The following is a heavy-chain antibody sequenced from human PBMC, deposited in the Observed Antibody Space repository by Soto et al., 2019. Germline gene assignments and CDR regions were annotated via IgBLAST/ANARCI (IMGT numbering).Heavy chain of an antibody. Sequence: EVPLLESGGGLVQPGGSLRLSCAASGFTFTSYAMTWVRQAPGKGLEWVSAISGSGRNTYYADSVKGRFTISRDNSKNTVYLQMNSLRAEDTAVYYCSKVTFVSVSGNIYDWGQGTLVTVSS. CDR2: ISGSGRNT. CDR3: SKVTFVSVSGNIYD. CDR1: GFTFTSYA. D-gene: IGHD6-19*01. J-gene: IGHJ4*02. V-gene: IGHV3-23*01.